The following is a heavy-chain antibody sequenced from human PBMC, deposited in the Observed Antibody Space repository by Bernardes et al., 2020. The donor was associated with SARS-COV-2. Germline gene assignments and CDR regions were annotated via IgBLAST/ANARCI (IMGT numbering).Heavy chain of an antibody. D-gene: IGHD3-10*01. CDR3: AHTLPVTWVTVRGIYFDY. J-gene: IGHJ4*02. CDR2: ISWDDDK. CDR1: GFSLSTTGVR. Sequence: SGPTLVKPTQTLTLTCTFSGFSLSTTGVRVGWIRQPPGKALEWLALISWDDDKPYSPSLKNRLTITKDTSKNQVVLTMTDMDPVDTATYFCAHTLPVTWVTVRGIYFDYWGPGILVTGSS. V-gene: IGHV2-5*02.